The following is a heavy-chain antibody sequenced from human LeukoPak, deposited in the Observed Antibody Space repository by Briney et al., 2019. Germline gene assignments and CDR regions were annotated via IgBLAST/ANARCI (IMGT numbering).Heavy chain of an antibody. J-gene: IGHJ4*02. CDR1: GFTFSSYA. CDR2: ISYDGSNK. Sequence: PGGSLRLSCAASGFTFSSYAMHWVRQAPGKGLEWVAVISYDGSNKYYADSVKGRFTISRDNSRNTLYLQMNSLKTEDTAVYYCTRDSLPGDYWGQGTLVTVSS. V-gene: IGHV3-30*04. CDR3: TRDSLPGDY.